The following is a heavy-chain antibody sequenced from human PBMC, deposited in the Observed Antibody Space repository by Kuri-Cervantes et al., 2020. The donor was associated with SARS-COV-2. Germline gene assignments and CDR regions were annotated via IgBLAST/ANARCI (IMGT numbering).Heavy chain of an antibody. D-gene: IGHD2-15*01. J-gene: IGHJ4*02. V-gene: IGHV3-30*09. CDR2: ISYDGSNK. CDR3: AKDPNGIVVVVAAIDS. Sequence: GGSLRLSCAASGFTFSSYAMHWVRQAPGKGLEWVAVISYDGSNKYYADSVKGRFAISRDNSKNTLSLEMDSLRADDTAVYYCAKDPNGIVVVVAAIDSWGQGTLVTVS. CDR1: GFTFSSYA.